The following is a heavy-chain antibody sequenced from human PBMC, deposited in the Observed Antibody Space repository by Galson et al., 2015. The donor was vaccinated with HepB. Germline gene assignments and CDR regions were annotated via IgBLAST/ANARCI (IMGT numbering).Heavy chain of an antibody. J-gene: IGHJ4*02. CDR2: IYPGDSDT. V-gene: IGHV5-51*01. CDR1: GYTFISYW. D-gene: IGHD6-13*01. Sequence: QSGAEVKKPGESLKISCTGSGYTFISYWIGWVRQIPGKGLEWMGIIYPGDSDTRYSPSFQGQVTISADKSISTAYLEWSSLKASDTAMYYCARRPGGSWYGLDNWGQGTLVTVSS. CDR3: ARRPGGSWYGLDN.